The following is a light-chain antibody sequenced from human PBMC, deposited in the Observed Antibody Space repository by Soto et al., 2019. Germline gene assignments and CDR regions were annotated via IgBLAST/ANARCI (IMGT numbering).Light chain of an antibody. V-gene: IGKV1-5*03. CDR2: RAS. Sequence: LPVTPVPSTLASSGRDRVTIPCRARQGIDKWLAWYQQKPGKAPKLLIYRASSLESGVPSRFSGSGSGTEFTLTISSLQPDDFATYYCQQYKTYMYNFAQGTKLEIK. CDR3: QQYKTYMYN. J-gene: IGKJ2*01. CDR1: QGIDKW.